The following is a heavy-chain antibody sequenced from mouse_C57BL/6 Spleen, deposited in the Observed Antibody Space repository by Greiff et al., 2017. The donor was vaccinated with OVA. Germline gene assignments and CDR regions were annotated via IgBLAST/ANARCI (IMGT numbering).Heavy chain of an antibody. CDR2: ISSGGSYT. CDR3: ARQLYYDYDGYAMDY. D-gene: IGHD2-4*01. J-gene: IGHJ4*01. Sequence: EVQLVESGGDLVKPGGSLKLSCAASGFTFSSYGMSWVRQTPDKRLEWVATISSGGSYTYYPDSVKGRFTISRDNAKNTLYLQMSSLKSEDTAMYYGARQLYYDYDGYAMDYWGQGTSVTVSS. CDR1: GFTFSSYG. V-gene: IGHV5-6*01.